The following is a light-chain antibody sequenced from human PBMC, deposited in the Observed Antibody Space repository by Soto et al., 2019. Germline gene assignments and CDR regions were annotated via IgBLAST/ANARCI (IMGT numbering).Light chain of an antibody. V-gene: IGKV3-15*01. CDR3: XXXXNWPQT. CDR2: GAS. J-gene: IGKJ1*01. Sequence: EIVMTQSPATLSVSPGERATLSCRASQSVSSNLAWYQQKPGQAPRLLIYGASTRATGIPARFSGSGSGTEFTLTISXLQSXXXXXXXXXXXXNWPQTFGQGTKVEIK. CDR1: QSVSSN.